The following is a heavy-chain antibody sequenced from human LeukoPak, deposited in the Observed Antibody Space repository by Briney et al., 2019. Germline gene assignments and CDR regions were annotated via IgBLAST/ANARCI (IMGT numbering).Heavy chain of an antibody. J-gene: IGHJ4*02. Sequence: QPGGSLRLSCTASGFTFGDYAMSWFRQAPGKGLEWVGFIRSKAYGGTTEYAASVKGRFTISRDDSKSIAYLQMNSLKTEDTAVYYCTRQLLLLWFGDPYYFDYWGQGTLVTVSS. CDR1: GFTFGDYA. CDR2: IRSKAYGGTT. D-gene: IGHD3-10*01. CDR3: TRQLLLLWFGDPYYFDY. V-gene: IGHV3-49*03.